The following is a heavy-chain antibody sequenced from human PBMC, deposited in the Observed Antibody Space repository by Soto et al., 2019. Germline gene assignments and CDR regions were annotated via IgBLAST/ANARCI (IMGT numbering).Heavy chain of an antibody. CDR2: ISGSGGST. CDR1: GFTFSSYA. V-gene: IGHV3-23*01. CDR3: AKSGSVVVRSDWFDP. D-gene: IGHD2-2*01. J-gene: IGHJ5*02. Sequence: PGGSLSLSCAASGFTFSSYAMSWVRQAPGKGLEWVSAISGSGGSTYYADSVKGRFTISRDNSKNTLYLQMNSLRAEDTAVYYCAKSGSVVVRSDWFDPWGQGTLVTVSS.